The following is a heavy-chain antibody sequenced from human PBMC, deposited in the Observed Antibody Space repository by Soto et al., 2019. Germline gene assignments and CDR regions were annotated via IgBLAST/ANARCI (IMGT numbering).Heavy chain of an antibody. CDR2: IYYSGST. V-gene: IGHV4-31*03. Sequence: PSETLSLTCTFSGGSISSGGYYWSWIRQHPGKGLEWIGYIYYSGSTYYNPSLKSRVTISVDTSKNQFSLKLSSVTAADTAVYYCARVISSTSLENLADYYFDYWGQGTLVTVSS. CDR1: GGSISSGGYY. J-gene: IGHJ4*02. CDR3: ARVISSTSLENLADYYFDY. D-gene: IGHD2-2*01.